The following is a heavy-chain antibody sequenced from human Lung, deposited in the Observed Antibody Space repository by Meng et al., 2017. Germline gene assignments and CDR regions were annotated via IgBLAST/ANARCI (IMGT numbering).Heavy chain of an antibody. CDR1: GFTFTHHG. J-gene: IGHJ4*02. V-gene: IGHV1-18*01. CDR3: ARWGHSSAWPSQWYEY. D-gene: IGHD6-19*01. CDR2: ISAYNGRT. Sequence: QDQFVQSGAEVKKPGASMKVSCKASGFTFTHHGFSWVRQAPGQELEWVGWISAYNGRTSYSQKLQGRVTMTTDTSTSTVYMEVRSLRSDDTAVYFCARWGHSSAWPSQWYEYWGQGTLVTVSS.